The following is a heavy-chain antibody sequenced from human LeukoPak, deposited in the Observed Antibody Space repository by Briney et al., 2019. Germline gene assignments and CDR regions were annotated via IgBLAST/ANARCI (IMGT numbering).Heavy chain of an antibody. CDR3: AKPVIGYYYGSGSYPQYYYMDV. V-gene: IGHV3-21*01. J-gene: IGHJ6*03. D-gene: IGHD3-10*01. CDR2: ISSSSSYI. CDR1: GFTFSSYS. Sequence: PGGSLRLSCAASGFTFSSYSMNWVRQAPGKGLEWVSSISSSSSYIYYADSVKGRFTISRDNAKNSLYLQMNSLRAEDTAVYYCAKPVIGYYYGSGSYPQYYYMDVWGKGTTVTVSS.